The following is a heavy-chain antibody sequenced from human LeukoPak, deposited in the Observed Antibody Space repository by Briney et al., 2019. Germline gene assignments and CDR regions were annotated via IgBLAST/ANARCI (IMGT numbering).Heavy chain of an antibody. D-gene: IGHD2-8*01. CDR3: AKDRSCTNKICHGDFDY. V-gene: IGHV3-23*01. Sequence: PGGSLRLSCAASGFTFSSYAMSWVRQAPGKGLEWVSDISGSGGSTYYADSVKGRFTISRDNSKNTLYLQMNSLRAEDTAVYYCAKDRSCTNKICHGDFDYWGQGTLVTVSS. J-gene: IGHJ4*02. CDR1: GFTFSSYA. CDR2: ISGSGGST.